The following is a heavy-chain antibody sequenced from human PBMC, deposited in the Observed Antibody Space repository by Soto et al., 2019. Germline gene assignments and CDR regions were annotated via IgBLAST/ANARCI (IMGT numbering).Heavy chain of an antibody. V-gene: IGHV1-69*02. D-gene: IGHD3-3*01. CDR1: GGTFSSYT. Sequence: ASVKVSCKASGGTFSSYTISWVRQAPGQGLEWMGRIIPILGIANYAQKFQGRVTITGNTSTSTAYMELSSLRSEDTAVYYCARVLRFLEWLPTYYYYMDVWGKGTTVTVSS. CDR3: ARVLRFLEWLPTYYYYMDV. CDR2: IIPILGIA. J-gene: IGHJ6*03.